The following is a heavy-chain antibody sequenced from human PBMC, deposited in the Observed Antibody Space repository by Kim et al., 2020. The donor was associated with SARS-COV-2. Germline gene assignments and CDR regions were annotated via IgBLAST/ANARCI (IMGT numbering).Heavy chain of an antibody. CDR3: AREDSSGWYGYNWFDP. V-gene: IGHV1-3*01. CDR2: INAGNGNT. J-gene: IGHJ5*02. Sequence: ASVKVSCKASGYTFTSYAMHWVRQAPGQRLEWMGWINAGNGNTKYSQKFQGRVTITRDTSASTAYMELSSLRSEDTAVYYCAREDSSGWYGYNWFDPWGQGTLVTVSS. D-gene: IGHD6-19*01. CDR1: GYTFTSYA.